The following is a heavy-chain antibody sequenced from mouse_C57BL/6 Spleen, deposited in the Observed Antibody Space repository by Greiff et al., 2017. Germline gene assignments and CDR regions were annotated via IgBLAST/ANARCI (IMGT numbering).Heavy chain of an antibody. D-gene: IGHD1-1*01. CDR1: GYAFSSYW. CDR2: IYPGDGDT. CDR3: ARSDTTGAMDY. J-gene: IGHJ4*01. V-gene: IGHV1-80*01. Sequence: QVQLKESGAELVKPGASVKISCKASGYAFSSYWMNWVKQRPGKGLEWIGQIYPGDGDTNYNGKFKGKATLTADKSSSTAYMQLSSLTSEDSAVYFCARSDTTGAMDYWGQGTSVTVSS.